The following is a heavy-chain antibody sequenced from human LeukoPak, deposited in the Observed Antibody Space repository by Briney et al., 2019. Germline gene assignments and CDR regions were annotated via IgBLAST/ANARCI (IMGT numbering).Heavy chain of an antibody. D-gene: IGHD2-15*01. Sequence: GASLRLSCAASGFTFSSYAMSWVRQAPGKGLEWVSAISGSGGSTYYADSVKGRFTISRDNSKNTLYLQMNMLRAEDTAVDYCAKVMQDCSGGSCYSHWGQGTLVTVSS. CDR3: AKVMQDCSGGSCYSH. J-gene: IGHJ4*02. V-gene: IGHV3-23*01. CDR1: GFTFSSYA. CDR2: ISGSGGST.